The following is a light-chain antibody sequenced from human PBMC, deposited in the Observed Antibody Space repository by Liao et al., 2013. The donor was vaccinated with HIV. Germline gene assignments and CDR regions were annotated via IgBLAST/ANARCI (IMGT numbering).Light chain of an antibody. CDR1: NIGDKG. J-gene: IGLJ1*01. Sequence: SYELTQAPSVSVAPGKTARITCGGDNIGDKGVHWYQQKPGQAPTLVIFYDKNRPSGIPERFSGSNSGNTATLTISRVEAGDEADYYCQVWDSSSAHRYVFGTGTKVTVL. CDR3: QVWDSSSAHRYV. V-gene: IGLV3-21*04. CDR2: YDK.